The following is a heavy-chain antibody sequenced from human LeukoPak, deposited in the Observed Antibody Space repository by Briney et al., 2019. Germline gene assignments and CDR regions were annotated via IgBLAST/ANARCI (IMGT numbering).Heavy chain of an antibody. V-gene: IGHV1-69*05. CDR1: GGTFSSYA. J-gene: IGHJ6*03. CDR2: IIPIFGTA. CDR3: ARAPGLGYCSGGSCTYYYYYMDV. Sequence: ASVKVSCKASGGTFSSYAISWVRQAPGQGLEWMGGIIPIFGTANYAQKFQGRVTITTDESTSTAYMELSSLRSEDTAVYYCARAPGLGYCSGGSCTYYYYYMDVWGKGTTVTVSS. D-gene: IGHD2-15*01.